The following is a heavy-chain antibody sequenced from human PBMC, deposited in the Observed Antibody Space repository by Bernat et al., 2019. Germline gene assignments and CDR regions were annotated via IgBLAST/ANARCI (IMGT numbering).Heavy chain of an antibody. CDR3: ARDFLGTRMLPGASDI. V-gene: IGHV3-33*01. CDR2: IWSGGSNK. D-gene: IGHD1-1*01. J-gene: IGHJ3*02. CDR1: GFSFSGYG. Sequence: QVQLVESGGGVVQPGRSLPLSCAASGFSFSGYGMHWVRQAPGKGLEWVAVIWSGGSNKYYADFVKGRFTISRDNSQNTLLLQMNSLRAEDTAVYFCARDFLGTRMLPGASDIWGQGTMVTVSS.